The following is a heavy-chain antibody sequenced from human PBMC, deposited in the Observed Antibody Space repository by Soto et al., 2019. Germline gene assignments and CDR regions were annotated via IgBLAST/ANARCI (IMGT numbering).Heavy chain of an antibody. CDR2: IIPIFGTA. D-gene: IGHD5-12*01. J-gene: IGHJ6*02. CDR1: GGTFSSYA. V-gene: IGHV1-69*13. CDR3: TRDGKEGRWLQFAANYYYYYGMDV. Sequence: ASVKVSCKASGGTFSSYAISWVRQAPGQGLEWMGGIIPIFGTANYAQKFQGRVTITADESTSTAYIGLSSLRSEDTAVYYCTRDGKEGRWLQFAANYYYYYGMDVWGQGTTVTVSS.